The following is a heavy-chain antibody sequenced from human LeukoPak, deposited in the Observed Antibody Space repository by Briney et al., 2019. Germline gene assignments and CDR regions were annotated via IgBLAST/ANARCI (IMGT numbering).Heavy chain of an antibody. Sequence: GGSLRLSCAACGFTFSSYGMHWVRQAPGKGGDSLAVICYDGSNKSYAPSVKGPFTISTDNSKNTLYLQINRLRAEDAAVYYCAKDEYYSLDYWGQGTLVTVSS. V-gene: IGHV3-33*06. D-gene: IGHD2-21*01. J-gene: IGHJ4*02. CDR2: ICYDGSNK. CDR1: GFTFSSYG. CDR3: AKDEYYSLDY.